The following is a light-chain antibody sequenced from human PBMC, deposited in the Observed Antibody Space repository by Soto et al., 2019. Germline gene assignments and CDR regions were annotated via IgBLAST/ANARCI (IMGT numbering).Light chain of an antibody. Sequence: EIVLTQSPGTLSLSPVERATLSCRASQRVGSSYLAWYQHKPDQAPRLLIYGASGRATGTPDRFSGSGSGTDFSLTISRLEPEDFAVYYCQQYGNSPWTFGQGTKVDI. V-gene: IGKV3-20*01. CDR1: QRVGSSY. J-gene: IGKJ1*01. CDR3: QQYGNSPWT. CDR2: GAS.